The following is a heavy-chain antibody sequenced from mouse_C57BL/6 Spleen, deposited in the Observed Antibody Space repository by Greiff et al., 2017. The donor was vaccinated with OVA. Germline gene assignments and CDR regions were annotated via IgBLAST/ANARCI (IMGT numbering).Heavy chain of an antibody. Sequence: VQLQQSGPELVKPGASVKISCKASGYAFSSSWMNWVKQRPGKGLEWIGRIYPGDGDTNYNGKFKGKATLTAAKSSSTAYMQLLSLTSEDSAVYFCASPLAYYSNYGAMDYWGQGTSVTVSS. CDR2: IYPGDGDT. V-gene: IGHV1-82*01. J-gene: IGHJ4*01. CDR1: GYAFSSSW. D-gene: IGHD2-5*01. CDR3: ASPLAYYSNYGAMDY.